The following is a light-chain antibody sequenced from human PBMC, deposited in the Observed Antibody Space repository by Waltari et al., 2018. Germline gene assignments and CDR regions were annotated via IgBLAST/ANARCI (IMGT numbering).Light chain of an antibody. CDR2: LGS. V-gene: IGKV2-28*01. CDR1: QSLLHSNGYNY. J-gene: IGKJ1*01. CDR3: MQALQTPWT. Sequence: DIVMTQYPLSLPVTPGEPASISCRSSQSLLHSNGYNYLDWYLQKPGQSPQLLIYLGSNRACGVPYRFSGSESGTDFTLNISRVEAEDVGVYYCMQALQTPWTFGQGTKVEIK.